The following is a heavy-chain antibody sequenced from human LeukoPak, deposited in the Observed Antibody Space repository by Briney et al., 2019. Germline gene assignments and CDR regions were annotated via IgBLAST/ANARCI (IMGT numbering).Heavy chain of an antibody. J-gene: IGHJ3*01. CDR3: AKGVLWYFDWLPGEREAFDG. V-gene: IGHV1-8*01. CDR2: INPNSGNT. D-gene: IGHD3-9*01. CDR1: GYTFTSYD. Sequence: GASVKVSCKASGYTFTSYDINWVRQASGQGLEWMGWINPNSGNTGYAQKFQGRVTMTRNTSISTAYMVLRNLRSEATAVYYCAKGVLWYFDWLPGEREAFDGGGQRRMVTVSS.